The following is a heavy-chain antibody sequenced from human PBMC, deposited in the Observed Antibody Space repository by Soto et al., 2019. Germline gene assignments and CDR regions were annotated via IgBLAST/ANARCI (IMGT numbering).Heavy chain of an antibody. CDR2: ISGSGGSS. CDR3: SKGSIEYSASIDY. J-gene: IGHJ4*02. V-gene: IGHV3-23*01. Sequence: EVQLLESGGGLVQPGESLRLSCEASGFSFSSYAMIWVRQAPGKGLEWVSVISGSGGSSYFADSVKGRFTISRDNPKNIWYLEMSSLRAEDAAIYFCSKGSIEYSASIDYWGQGTLVIVSS. D-gene: IGHD4-4*01. CDR1: GFSFSSYA.